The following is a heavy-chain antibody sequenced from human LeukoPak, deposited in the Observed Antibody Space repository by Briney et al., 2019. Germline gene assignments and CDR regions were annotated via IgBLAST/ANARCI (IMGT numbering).Heavy chain of an antibody. CDR1: GYTFTSYG. CDR2: INPNGGGT. V-gene: IGHV1-2*02. CDR3: ARWGLSITMVRGVIPGFDP. D-gene: IGHD3-10*01. J-gene: IGHJ5*02. Sequence: ASVKVSCKASGYTFTSYGISWVRQAPGQGLEWMGWINPNGGGTNYAQKFQGRVTMTRDTSISTAYMELSRLRSDDTAVYYCARWGLSITMVRGVIPGFDPWGQGTLVTVSS.